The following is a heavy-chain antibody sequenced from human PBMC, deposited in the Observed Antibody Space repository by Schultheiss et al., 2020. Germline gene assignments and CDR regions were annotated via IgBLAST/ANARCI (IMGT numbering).Heavy chain of an antibody. V-gene: IGHV4-39*02. D-gene: IGHD3-16*01. CDR3: ARDTGWDGMDV. J-gene: IGHJ6*02. CDR2: ISYSGST. CDR1: GGSISSSSYY. Sequence: SETLSLTCTVSGGSISSSSYYWGWIRQPPGKGLEWIGSISYSGSTYYNPSLKSRVTISEDTSKNHFSLRLSSVTAADTAVYYCARDTGWDGMDVWGQGTTVTRLL.